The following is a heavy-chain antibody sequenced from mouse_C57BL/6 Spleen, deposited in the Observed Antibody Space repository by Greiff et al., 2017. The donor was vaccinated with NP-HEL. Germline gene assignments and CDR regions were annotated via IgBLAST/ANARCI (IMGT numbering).Heavy chain of an antibody. CDR2: INYDGSST. J-gene: IGHJ4*01. D-gene: IGHD1-1*01. CDR3: ARDNYGNAMDY. CDR1: GFTFSDYY. Sequence: EVQRVESEGGLVQPGSSMKLSCTASGFTFSDYYMAWVRQVPEKGLEWVANINYDGSSTYYLDSLKSRFIISRDNAKNILYLQMSSLKSEDTATYYCARDNYGNAMDYWGQGTSVTVSS. V-gene: IGHV5-16*01.